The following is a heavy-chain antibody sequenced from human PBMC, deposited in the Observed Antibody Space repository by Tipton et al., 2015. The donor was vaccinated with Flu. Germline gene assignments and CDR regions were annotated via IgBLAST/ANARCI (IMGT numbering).Heavy chain of an antibody. J-gene: IGHJ4*02. V-gene: IGHV4-59*07. CDR3: ARLSSNWYHQLDN. CDR2: ISYSGST. Sequence: TLSLTCSVSGGSISSYYWSWIRQSPGKGLEWIGYISYSGSTNYNPSLKSRVTISVDTSKNQLSLELSSVTAADTAVYYCARLSSNWYHQLDNWGQGTLVTVSS. D-gene: IGHD6-13*01. CDR1: GGSISSYY.